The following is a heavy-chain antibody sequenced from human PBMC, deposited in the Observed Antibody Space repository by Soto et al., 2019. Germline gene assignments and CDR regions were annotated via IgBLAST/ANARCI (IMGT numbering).Heavy chain of an antibody. CDR1: GFTFGDFW. D-gene: IGHD1-1*01. J-gene: IGHJ6*02. CDR3: ASQRNSYAMDV. Sequence: EVQLVESGGGLVQPGGSLRLSCTVSGFTFGDFWMTWVRQAPGKGLEWVANMNQNGGEIYYADSVRGRFVISRDNAKNSLFLKMNSLSAEDTALYYCASQRNSYAMDVWGQGTTVTVSS. V-gene: IGHV3-7*05. CDR2: MNQNGGEI.